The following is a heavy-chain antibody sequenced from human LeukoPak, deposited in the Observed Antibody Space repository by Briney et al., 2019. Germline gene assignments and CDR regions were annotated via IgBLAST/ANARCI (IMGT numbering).Heavy chain of an antibody. CDR1: GYTFTSYY. CDR2: INPSGGST. V-gene: IGHV1-46*01. J-gene: IGHJ4*02. Sequence: ASVKVSCEASGYTFTSYYMHWVRQAPGQGLEWMGIINPSGGSTSYAQKFQGRVTMTRDTSTSTVYMELSSLRSEDTAVYYCARAGRSDYYDSSGYPSFYFDYWGQGTLVTVSS. CDR3: ARAGRSDYYDSSGYPSFYFDY. D-gene: IGHD3-22*01.